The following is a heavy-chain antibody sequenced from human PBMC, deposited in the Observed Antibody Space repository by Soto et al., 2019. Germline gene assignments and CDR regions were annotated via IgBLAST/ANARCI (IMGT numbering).Heavy chain of an antibody. D-gene: IGHD2-21*01. V-gene: IGHV5-51*01. Sequence: GESLKISCKGSGYSFTSYWIGWVRQMPGKGLEWMGIIYPGDSDTRYSPSFQGQVTISADKSISTAYLQWSSLKASDTAMYYCARLPSPVNRYSLYYFDYWGQGTLVTVSS. CDR2: IYPGDSDT. CDR3: ARLPSPVNRYSLYYFDY. J-gene: IGHJ4*02. CDR1: GYSFTSYW.